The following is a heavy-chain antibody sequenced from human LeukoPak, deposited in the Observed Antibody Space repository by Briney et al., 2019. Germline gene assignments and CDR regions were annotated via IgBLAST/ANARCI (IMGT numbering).Heavy chain of an antibody. CDR2: ISGSGATT. D-gene: IGHD3-10*01. CDR3: AKDYAYYYGSGIGGFDY. V-gene: IGHV3-23*01. CDR1: GFTFSSYA. J-gene: IGHJ4*02. Sequence: PGGSLRLPCAASGFTFSSYAMSWVRQAPGKGLEWVSAISGSGATTYYADSVKGRFTISRDKSNNTLYLQVNSLRAEDTAVYYCAKDYAYYYGSGIGGFDYWGQGTLVTVSS.